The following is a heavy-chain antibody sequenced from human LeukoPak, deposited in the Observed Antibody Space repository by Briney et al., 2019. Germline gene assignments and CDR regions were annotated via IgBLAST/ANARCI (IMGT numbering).Heavy chain of an antibody. Sequence: GGSLRLSCAASGFTVSSNYMSWVRQAPGKGLEWVSVIYSGGSTYYADSVKGRFTISRHNSKNTLYLQMNSLRAEDTAVYYCARTRKTYYYGSGSYPYWFDPWGQGTLVTVSS. D-gene: IGHD3-10*01. CDR1: GFTVSSNY. V-gene: IGHV3-53*04. CDR3: ARTRKTYYYGSGSYPYWFDP. CDR2: IYSGGST. J-gene: IGHJ5*02.